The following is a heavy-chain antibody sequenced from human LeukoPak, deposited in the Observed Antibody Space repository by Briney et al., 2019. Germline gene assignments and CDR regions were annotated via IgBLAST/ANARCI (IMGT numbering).Heavy chain of an antibody. CDR2: NSWNSDII. CDR3: VKSRGCYYMDA. CDR1: GLILHVFA. Sequence: GESLTLSCAPSGLILHVFAMQCVRQFRGRGLEGVSTNSWNSDIILYADSVKGRFTISRDNDRDALYLEMTSLRPEDTALYYCVKSRGCYYMDAWGKGTTVIVSS. V-gene: IGHV3-9*01. D-gene: IGHD3-10*01. J-gene: IGHJ6*03.